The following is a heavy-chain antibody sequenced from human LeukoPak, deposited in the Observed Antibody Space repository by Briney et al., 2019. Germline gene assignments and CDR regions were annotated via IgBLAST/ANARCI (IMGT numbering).Heavy chain of an antibody. D-gene: IGHD3-10*01. CDR2: MNPNSGNT. CDR3: ARSNYGSGSYYKRWDYYYYYMDV. Sequence: ASVKVSCKASGYTFTSYDINWVRQATGQGLEWMGWMNPNSGNTGYAQKFQGRVTMTRNTSISTAYMELSSLRSEDTAVYYCARSNYGSGSYYKRWDYYYYYMDVRGKGTTVTISS. V-gene: IGHV1-8*01. J-gene: IGHJ6*03. CDR1: GYTFTSYD.